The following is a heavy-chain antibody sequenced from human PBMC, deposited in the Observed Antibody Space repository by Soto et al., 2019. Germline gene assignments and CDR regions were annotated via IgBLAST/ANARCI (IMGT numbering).Heavy chain of an antibody. CDR1: GDSVSSNSAA. Sequence: SKTHSLTCAISGDSVSSNSAAWNWIRQSPSRGLEWLGRTYYRSKWYNDYAVSVKSRITINPDTSKNQFSLHLNSVTPEDTAVYYCLRAGKEASAFNSFDPWGQGTLFTVSS. D-gene: IGHD2-21*01. V-gene: IGHV6-1*01. CDR2: TYYRSKWYN. J-gene: IGHJ5*02. CDR3: LRAGKEASAFNSFDP.